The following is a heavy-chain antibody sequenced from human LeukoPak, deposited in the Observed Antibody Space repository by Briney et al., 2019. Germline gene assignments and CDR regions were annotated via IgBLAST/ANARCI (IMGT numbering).Heavy chain of an antibody. CDR2: ISPLFGSA. V-gene: IGHV1-69*01. D-gene: IGHD3-16*01. J-gene: IGHJ4*02. CDR1: GGTFSRYT. CDR3: ARGYASDY. Sequence: KISCKASGGTFSRYTLNWVRQAPGQGLEWMGGISPLFGSAKYAQKFQGRVTITADESTSTAYMELSSLRSEDTALYYCARGYASDYWGQGTLVTVSS.